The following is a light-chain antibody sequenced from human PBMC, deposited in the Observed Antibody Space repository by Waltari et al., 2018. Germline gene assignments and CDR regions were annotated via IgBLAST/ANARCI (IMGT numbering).Light chain of an antibody. V-gene: IGLV1-44*01. J-gene: IGLJ3*02. CDR1: SSTVGPND. CDR3: AAWDDSLNAWM. CDR2: NNN. Sequence: QSVLTQPPSTSGTPGQRVTIPCSGSSSTVGPNDVSWYQQLPGTAPTLLIYNNNRRPSGVPDRFSGSKSGTSASLAISGLQSEDEADYYCAAWDDSLNAWMFGGGTKLTVL.